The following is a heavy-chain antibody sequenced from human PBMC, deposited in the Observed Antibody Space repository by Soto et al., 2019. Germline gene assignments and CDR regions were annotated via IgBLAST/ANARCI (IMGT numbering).Heavy chain of an antibody. J-gene: IGHJ4*02. D-gene: IGHD6-13*01. V-gene: IGHV3-33*01. CDR3: ARQYSSSYFDY. CDR2: IWYDGSNK. Sequence: QVQLVESGGGVVQPGRSLRLSCVASGFTFSSYGMHWVRQAPGKGLEWVAVIWYDGSNKYYTDSVKGRFTISRDNSKNTLYLQMSSLRAEDTAVYYCARQYSSSYFDYWGQGTLVTVSS. CDR1: GFTFSSYG.